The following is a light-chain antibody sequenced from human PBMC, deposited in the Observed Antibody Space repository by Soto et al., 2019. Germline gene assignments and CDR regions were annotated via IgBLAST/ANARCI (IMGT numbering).Light chain of an antibody. CDR3: QQYGSSPCT. V-gene: IGKV3-20*01. CDR1: QSVSSSF. CDR2: GAS. Sequence: EIVLTQSPGTLSLSPGERATLSCRASQSVSSSFLAWYQQKPGQAPRLLIYGASSRATGIPDRFSGSGSGTDFTLTLSRLEPEDFAVYYCQQYGSSPCTFGQGTKVEIK. J-gene: IGKJ1*01.